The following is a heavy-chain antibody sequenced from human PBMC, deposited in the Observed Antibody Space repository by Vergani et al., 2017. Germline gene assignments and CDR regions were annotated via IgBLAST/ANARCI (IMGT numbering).Heavy chain of an antibody. Sequence: VQLVESGGGLVKPGGSLRLSCATSGFTLSNYDMQWIRQGPGKGLEFVAFIQFDGSNQYYADSVKGRFTLSRDLSKNTLYLQMNSLRTDDTATYYCAKHFRGWGIDYWGQGTQVIVSS. CDR2: IQFDGSNQ. CDR1: GFTLSNYD. CDR3: AKHFRGWGIDY. J-gene: IGHJ4*02. V-gene: IGHV3-30*02. D-gene: IGHD3-16*01.